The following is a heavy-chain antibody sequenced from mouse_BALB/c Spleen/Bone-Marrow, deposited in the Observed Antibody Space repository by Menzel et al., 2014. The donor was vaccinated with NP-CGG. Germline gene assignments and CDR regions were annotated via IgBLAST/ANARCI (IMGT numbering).Heavy chain of an antibody. CDR3: AREWTARAVDY. V-gene: IGHV1-54*01. CDR1: GYAFTNYL. J-gene: IGHJ2*01. D-gene: IGHD3-2*01. Sequence: QVQLQQSGAELVRPGTSVKVSCKASGYAFTNYLIEWVKQGPVQGLEWIGVINPGSGGANYNAKFKGKATQTADKSSSTAYMQLSSLTSDDSAVYFCAREWTARAVDYWGQGTTLTVSS. CDR2: INPGSGGA.